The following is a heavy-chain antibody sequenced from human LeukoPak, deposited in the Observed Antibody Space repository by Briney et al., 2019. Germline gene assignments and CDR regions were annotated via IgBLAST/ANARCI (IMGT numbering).Heavy chain of an antibody. CDR3: AREPYYHDSSGYVSDY. Sequence: GGSLRLSCAASGFTFSSYGMHWVRQAPGKGLEWVAFIRYDGSNKYYADSVKGRFTISRDNAKNSLYLQMNSLRAEDTAVYYCAREPYYHDSSGYVSDYWGQGTLVTVSS. CDR2: IRYDGSNK. CDR1: GFTFSSYG. V-gene: IGHV3-30*02. D-gene: IGHD3-22*01. J-gene: IGHJ4*02.